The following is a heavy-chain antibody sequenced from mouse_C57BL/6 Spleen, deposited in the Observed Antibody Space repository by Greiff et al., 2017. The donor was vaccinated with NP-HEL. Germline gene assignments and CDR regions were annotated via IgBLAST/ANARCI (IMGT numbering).Heavy chain of an antibody. CDR2: IWSGGST. CDR1: GFSLTSYG. D-gene: IGHD2-3*01. V-gene: IGHV2-2*01. Sequence: QVQLKESGPGLVQPSQRLSITCTVSGFSLTSYGVHWVRQSPGKGLEWLGVIWSGGSTDYNAAFISRLSIRKSNSKRQVFFKMNSLQADDTAIYYCASYYGYYGLVAYWGQGTLVTVSA. J-gene: IGHJ3*01. CDR3: ASYYGYYGLVAY.